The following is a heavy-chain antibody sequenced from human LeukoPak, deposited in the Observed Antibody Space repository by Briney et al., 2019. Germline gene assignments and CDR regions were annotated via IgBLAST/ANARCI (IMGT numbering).Heavy chain of an antibody. Sequence: SETLSLTCTVSSGSISNSNFFWGWIRQPPGKGLEWIGSIFYSGSTDYNPSLKSRVTISVDTSKNQFSLKLSSVTAADTAVYYCARDSSGYSTIFDYWGQGTLVTVSS. D-gene: IGHD3-22*01. V-gene: IGHV4-39*02. CDR3: ARDSSGYSTIFDY. CDR2: IFYSGST. CDR1: SGSISNSNFF. J-gene: IGHJ4*02.